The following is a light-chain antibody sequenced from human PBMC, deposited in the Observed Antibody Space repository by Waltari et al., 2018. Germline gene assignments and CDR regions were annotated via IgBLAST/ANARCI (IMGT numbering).Light chain of an antibody. J-gene: IGKJ4*01. CDR1: QSVSRF. Sequence: EVVMTQSPATLSVSPGERVTLSCRASQSVSRFVAWYQQKPGQAPRLLISGASTRATGIPARFSGSGSGTVFTLTISSLQSEDFAIYYCQQYNDWPPLTFGGGTKLEIK. CDR3: QQYNDWPPLT. CDR2: GAS. V-gene: IGKV3-15*01.